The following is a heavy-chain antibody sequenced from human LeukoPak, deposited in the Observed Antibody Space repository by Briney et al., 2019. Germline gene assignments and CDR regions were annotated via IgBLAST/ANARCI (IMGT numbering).Heavy chain of an antibody. V-gene: IGHV4-30-4*01. Sequence: SETLSLTCTVSGGSISSGDYYWSWICQPPGKGLEWIGYMYYSGSTYYNPSLKSRVTISLDTSKNQFSLKLSSVTAADTAVYYCAGPYYYDSRIDPWGQGTLVTVSS. CDR1: GGSISSGDYY. J-gene: IGHJ5*02. CDR2: MYYSGST. D-gene: IGHD3-22*01. CDR3: AGPYYYDSRIDP.